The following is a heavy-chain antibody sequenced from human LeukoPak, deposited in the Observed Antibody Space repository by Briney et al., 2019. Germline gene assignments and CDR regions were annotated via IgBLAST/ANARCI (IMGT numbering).Heavy chain of an antibody. CDR3: ARDIGYGSGNYYPLDY. Sequence: ASVKVSCKASGYTFTSYDINWVRQATGQGLEWMGWMNPNSGNTGYAQKFQGGVTMTRNTSISTAYMELSSLRSEDTAVYYCARDIGYGSGNYYPLDYWGQGTLVTVSS. V-gene: IGHV1-8*01. D-gene: IGHD3-10*01. J-gene: IGHJ4*02. CDR2: MNPNSGNT. CDR1: GYTFTSYD.